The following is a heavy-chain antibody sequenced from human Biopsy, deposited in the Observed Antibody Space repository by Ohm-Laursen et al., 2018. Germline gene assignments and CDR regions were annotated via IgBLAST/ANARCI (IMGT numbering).Heavy chain of an antibody. V-gene: IGHV3-21*01. Sequence: GPTFTDAWMSWVRQAPGKGLEWVSSVTTTSSYIYYADSVKGRFTISRDNAKNSVYLQMNSLRVEDTAVYYCARDGEAKYCKHGVCPSDFWGQGTLVTVSS. D-gene: IGHD2-8*01. CDR1: GPTFTDAW. CDR2: VTTTSSYI. CDR3: ARDGEAKYCKHGVCPSDF. J-gene: IGHJ4*02.